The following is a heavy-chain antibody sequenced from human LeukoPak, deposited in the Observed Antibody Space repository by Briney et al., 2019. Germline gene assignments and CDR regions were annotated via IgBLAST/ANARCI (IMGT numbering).Heavy chain of an antibody. D-gene: IGHD3-3*01. Sequence: GESLQISCQASGYNFTSYWIGWVRPLPGKGLEWMGIIYPGDSDTRYSPSFQGQVSISADKSLSTAYLQWISLKASDTAMYYCARQFTYYAGGCWGQGTLVTVSS. J-gene: IGHJ4*02. CDR3: ARQFTYYAGGC. CDR2: IYPGDSDT. CDR1: GYNFTSYW. V-gene: IGHV5-51*01.